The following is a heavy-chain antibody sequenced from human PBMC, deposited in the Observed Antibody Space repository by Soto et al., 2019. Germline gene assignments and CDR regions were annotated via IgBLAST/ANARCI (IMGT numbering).Heavy chain of an antibody. D-gene: IGHD2-21*01. V-gene: IGHV4-31*03. CDR1: GGSISSGGYY. CDR2: IYSSGNT. Sequence: SSETLSLTCTVSGGSISSGGYYWTWIRQHPEKGLEWIGYIYSSGNTYYNPSLESRLIVSLDTPKNQFSLNLSSVTAADTAVYYCARLHEAPRAYCADAWGQGTLVTVSS. J-gene: IGHJ5*02. CDR3: ARLHEAPRAYCADA.